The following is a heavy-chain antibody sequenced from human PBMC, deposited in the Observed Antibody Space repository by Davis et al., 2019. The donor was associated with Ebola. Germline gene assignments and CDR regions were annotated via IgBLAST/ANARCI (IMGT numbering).Heavy chain of an antibody. D-gene: IGHD3-22*01. J-gene: IGHJ4*02. V-gene: IGHV4-59*01. Sequence: SETLSLTCTVSGGSISSYYWSWIRQPPGKGLEWIGNIYYSGSTNYNPSLKSRLTMSIDPSKKQFYLKLSSVTAADTAVYYCARDRDSSGRYFDYWGQGALVTVSS. CDR2: IYYSGST. CDR1: GGSISSYY. CDR3: ARDRDSSGRYFDY.